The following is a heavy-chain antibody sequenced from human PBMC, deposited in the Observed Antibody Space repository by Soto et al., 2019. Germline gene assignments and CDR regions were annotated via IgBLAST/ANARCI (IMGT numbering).Heavy chain of an antibody. CDR3: ARVYGDYVPLDY. D-gene: IGHD4-17*01. CDR2: INAGNGNT. Sequence: QVQLVQSGAEVKKPGASVKVSCKASGYTFNSYTMHWVRQAPGQSLEWMGWINAGNGNTKYSQKFQGRVTITRDTSANTAYMELSSLRSEDTAVYYCARVYGDYVPLDYWGQGTLVTVSS. V-gene: IGHV1-3*01. J-gene: IGHJ4*02. CDR1: GYTFNSYT.